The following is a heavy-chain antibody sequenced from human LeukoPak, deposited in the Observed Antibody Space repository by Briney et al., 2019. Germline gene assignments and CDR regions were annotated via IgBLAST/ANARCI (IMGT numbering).Heavy chain of an antibody. Sequence: GGSLRLSCSASGFTFNFYFMSWVRRAPGKGLEWVASVKHDGSQKAYADSVNGRFTISRDNAKNSVYLQMDTLRAEDTAVYYCARAPQGSTPDYWGQGTLVSVSS. J-gene: IGHJ4*02. CDR1: GFTFNFYF. CDR2: VKHDGSQK. CDR3: ARAPQGSTPDY. V-gene: IGHV3-7*01.